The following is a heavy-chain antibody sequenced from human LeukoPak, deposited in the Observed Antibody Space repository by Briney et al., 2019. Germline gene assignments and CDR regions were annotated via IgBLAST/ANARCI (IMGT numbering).Heavy chain of an antibody. CDR1: GFSLSNYV. Sequence: GGSLRLSCSASGFSLSNYVMHWVRQAPGQGLERVAFICYDGTKKYYADSVKGRFTISRDNSENTLNLQMSSLRAEDTAVYYCAKAERYYGSTAYPSWYFDYWGQGTLVTVSS. CDR3: AKAERYYGSTAYPSWYFDY. CDR2: ICYDGTKK. D-gene: IGHD3-22*01. J-gene: IGHJ4*02. V-gene: IGHV3-30*02.